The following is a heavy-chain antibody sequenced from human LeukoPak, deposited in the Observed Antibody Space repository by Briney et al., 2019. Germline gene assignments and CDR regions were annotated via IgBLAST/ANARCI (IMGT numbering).Heavy chain of an antibody. D-gene: IGHD6-19*01. CDR2: INHSGST. CDR3: ARRDSSGWYSRPVDY. J-gene: IGHJ4*02. V-gene: IGHV4-39*01. CDR1: GGSISSSSYY. Sequence: SETLSLTCTVSGGSISSSSYYWGWIRQPPGKGLEWIGEINHSGSTNYNPSLKSRVTISVDTSKNQFSLKLSSVTAADTAVYYCARRDSSGWYSRPVDYWGQGTLVTVSS.